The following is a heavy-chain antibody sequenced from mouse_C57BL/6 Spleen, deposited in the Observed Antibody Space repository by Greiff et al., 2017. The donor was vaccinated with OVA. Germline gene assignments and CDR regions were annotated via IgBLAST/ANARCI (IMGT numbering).Heavy chain of an antibody. CDR2: IDPNSGGT. Sequence: VQLQQPGAELVKPGASVKLSCKASGYTFTSYWMHWVKQRPGRGLECIGRIDPNSGGTKYNEKFKSKATLTVDKPSSTAYMQLSSLTSEDSAVYYCARQDYGSSYDLFAYWGQGTLVTVSA. V-gene: IGHV1-72*01. CDR3: ARQDYGSSYDLFAY. CDR1: GYTFTSYW. D-gene: IGHD1-1*01. J-gene: IGHJ3*01.